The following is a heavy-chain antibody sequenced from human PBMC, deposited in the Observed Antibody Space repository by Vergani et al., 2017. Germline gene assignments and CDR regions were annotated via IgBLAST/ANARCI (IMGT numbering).Heavy chain of an antibody. CDR2: IRHDGIT. J-gene: IGHJ5*02. CDR3: ARHRPRSGYSGYAPNGWFDP. V-gene: IGHV4-34*01. CDR1: GGSFNDYW. D-gene: IGHD5-12*01. Sequence: QAQLQQWGAGLLKPSETLSLTCAIYGGSFNDYWWTWIRQPPGKGLEWIGEIRHDGITHYSPSLKSRVTISVDTSKNQFSLKLSSVTAADTAVYYCARHRPRSGYSGYAPNGWFDPWGQGTLVTVSS.